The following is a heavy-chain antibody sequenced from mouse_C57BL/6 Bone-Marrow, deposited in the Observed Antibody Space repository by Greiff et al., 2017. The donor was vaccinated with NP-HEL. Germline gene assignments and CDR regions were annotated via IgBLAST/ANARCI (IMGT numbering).Heavy chain of an antibody. Sequence: EVKLQESGAELVKPGASVKLSCTASGFNIKDYYMHWVKQRTEQGLEWIGRIDPEDGETKYVPKFQGKATITADTSSNTAYLQLSSLTSEDTAVYYCARSDYGSSYDYWGQGTTLTVSS. V-gene: IGHV14-2*01. D-gene: IGHD1-1*01. CDR3: ARSDYGSSYDY. CDR2: IDPEDGET. J-gene: IGHJ2*01. CDR1: GFNIKDYY.